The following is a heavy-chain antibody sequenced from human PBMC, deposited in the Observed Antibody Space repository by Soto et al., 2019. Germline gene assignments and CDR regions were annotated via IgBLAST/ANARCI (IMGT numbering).Heavy chain of an antibody. Sequence: GGSLRLSCAASGFTFSSYAMSWVRQAPGKGLDWVSAISGSGGSTYYADSVKGRFTISRDNSKDTLYLQMNSLRAEDTAVYYCAKDFYDILTGFTHTNPFAIWGQGTMVTVSS. CDR1: GFTFSSYA. CDR3: AKDFYDILTGFTHTNPFAI. V-gene: IGHV3-23*01. D-gene: IGHD3-9*01. J-gene: IGHJ3*02. CDR2: ISGSGGST.